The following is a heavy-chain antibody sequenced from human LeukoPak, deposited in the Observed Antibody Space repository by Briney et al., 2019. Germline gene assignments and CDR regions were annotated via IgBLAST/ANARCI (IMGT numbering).Heavy chain of an antibody. Sequence: PSETLSLTCAVSGYSISSGYYWGWIRQPPGKGLKWIGSIYHSGSTYYYPSLKSRVTISVDTSKNQFSLKLSSVTAADTAVYYCARHDCAGSCYFALDIWGQGTMVTVSS. V-gene: IGHV4-38-2*01. CDR2: IYHSGST. CDR3: ARHDCAGSCYFALDI. CDR1: GYSISSGYY. D-gene: IGHD2-15*01. J-gene: IGHJ3*02.